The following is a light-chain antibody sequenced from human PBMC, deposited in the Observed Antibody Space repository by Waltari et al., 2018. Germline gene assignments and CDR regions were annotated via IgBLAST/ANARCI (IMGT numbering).Light chain of an antibody. Sequence: DVVMTQSPLSLPVTLGQPASISCRSSQSLVHSDGNTYLNWFQQRPGQSPRRLIYKVSNRDSGVPDRFSVIGSGTDFTLKISRVEAEDVGVYYCMQGTHWPPFTFGPGTKVDIK. J-gene: IGKJ3*01. CDR3: MQGTHWPPFT. CDR1: QSLVHSDGNTY. CDR2: KVS. V-gene: IGKV2-30*02.